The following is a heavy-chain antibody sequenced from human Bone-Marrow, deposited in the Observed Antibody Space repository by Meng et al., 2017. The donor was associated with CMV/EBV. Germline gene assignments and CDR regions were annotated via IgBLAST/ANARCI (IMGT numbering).Heavy chain of an antibody. CDR3: ATPGVNFYYYGMDV. CDR2: INPNSGGT. CDR1: AYTFTGYY. J-gene: IGHJ6*02. D-gene: IGHD3-10*01. Sequence: ASVKVSCKASAYTFTGYYMHWVRQAPGQGLEWMGWINPNSGGTNYAQKFQGRVTMTRNTSISTAYMELSSLRSEDTAVYYCATPGVNFYYYGMDVWGQGTTVTVSS. V-gene: IGHV1-2*02.